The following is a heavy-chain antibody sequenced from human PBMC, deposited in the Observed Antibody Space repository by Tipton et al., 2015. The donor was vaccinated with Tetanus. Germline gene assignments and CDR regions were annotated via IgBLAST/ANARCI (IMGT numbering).Heavy chain of an antibody. CDR3: SRGERLGYCSSTSCYLDY. CDR1: GFSFSRDP. Sequence: GSLRLSCAASGFSFSRDPMSWVRQAPGKGLEWISYISASSGTIFYADSVKGRFTISRDNSKNSLYLQMNSLRDDDTAVYYCSRGERLGYCSSTSCYLDYWGQGTLVTVSS. V-gene: IGHV3-48*02. D-gene: IGHD2-2*01. J-gene: IGHJ4*02. CDR2: ISASSGTI.